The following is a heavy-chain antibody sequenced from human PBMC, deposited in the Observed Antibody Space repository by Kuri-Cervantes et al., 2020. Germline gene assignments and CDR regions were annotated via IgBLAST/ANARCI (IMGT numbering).Heavy chain of an antibody. J-gene: IGHJ6*02. CDR3: AKDIGGQYSYARNYYYGMDV. Sequence: GGSLRLSCAASGFTFSSYSMNWVRQAPGKGLEWVSSISSSSSYIYYADSVKGRFTISRDHAKNSLYLQMNSLRAEDTALYYCAKDIGGQYSYARNYYYGMDVWGQGTTVTVSS. CDR1: GFTFSSYS. V-gene: IGHV3-21*04. D-gene: IGHD5-18*01. CDR2: ISSSSSYI.